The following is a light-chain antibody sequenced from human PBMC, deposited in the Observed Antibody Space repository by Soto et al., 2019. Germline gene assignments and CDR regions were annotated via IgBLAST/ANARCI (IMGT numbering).Light chain of an antibody. CDR2: DVS. J-gene: IGLJ1*01. CDR1: STDVGRYNY. V-gene: IGLV2-14*01. Sequence: QSVLTQPASVSGSPGQSITISCTGTSTDVGRYNYVSWYQQHPGKAPKLMVYDVSNRPSWVSNRFSGSKSGITASLTISGLQAEDEADYYCTSYTSDRPYVFGTGTKVTVL. CDR3: TSYTSDRPYV.